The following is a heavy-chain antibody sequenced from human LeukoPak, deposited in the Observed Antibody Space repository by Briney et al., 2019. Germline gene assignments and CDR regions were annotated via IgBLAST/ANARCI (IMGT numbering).Heavy chain of an antibody. CDR2: IIPIFGTA. J-gene: IGHJ4*02. Sequence: ASVTVSCKASGGTFISYAISWVRQAPGQGLEWMGGIIPIFGTANYAQKFQGRVTITADESTSTAYMELSSLRSEDTAVYYCARGEDGSYFDYWGQGTLVTVSS. CDR3: ARGEDGSYFDY. V-gene: IGHV1-69*13. D-gene: IGHD6-19*01. CDR1: GGTFISYA.